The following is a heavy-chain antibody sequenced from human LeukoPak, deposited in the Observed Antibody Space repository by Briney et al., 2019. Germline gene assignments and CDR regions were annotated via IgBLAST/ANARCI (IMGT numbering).Heavy chain of an antibody. CDR1: GYTFTSYY. Sequence: GASVKVSCKASGYTFTSYYMHWVRQAPGQGLEWMGIINPSGGSTSYAQKFQGRVTITRDTSTSTVYMELSSLRSEDTAVYYCARAIFGIAATGRAYYFDYWGQGTRVTVPS. V-gene: IGHV1-46*01. CDR3: ARAIFGIAATGRAYYFDY. D-gene: IGHD6-13*01. J-gene: IGHJ4*02. CDR2: INPSGGST.